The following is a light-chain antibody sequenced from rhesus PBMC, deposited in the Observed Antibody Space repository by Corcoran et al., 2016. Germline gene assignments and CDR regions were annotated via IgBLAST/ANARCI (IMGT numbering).Light chain of an antibody. Sequence: DVQMTQSPSSLSASVGDTVTITCRASQSISRWLAWYQQKPGKAPELLIYKASTLQSGVPSRFSGSGSGTDFTLPISSLQSEDFATYYCQQYSSNWSFGQGTKVEIK. CDR2: KAS. CDR3: QQYSSNWS. J-gene: IGKJ1*01. CDR1: QSISRW. V-gene: IGKV1-22*01.